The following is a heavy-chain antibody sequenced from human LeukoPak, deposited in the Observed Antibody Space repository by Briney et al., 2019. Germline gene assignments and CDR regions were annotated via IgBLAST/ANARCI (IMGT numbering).Heavy chain of an antibody. V-gene: IGHV3-21*01. J-gene: IGHJ3*02. Sequence: GGSLRLSCAASGFTFSSYSMNWVRQAPGKGLEWVSSISSSSSYIYYADSVKGRFTISRDNAKNSLYLQMNSLRAEDTAVYYCARPYYDFWSGYPYDAFDIWGQGTMVTVSS. CDR2: ISSSSSYI. CDR1: GFTFSSYS. D-gene: IGHD3-3*01. CDR3: ARPYYDFWSGYPYDAFDI.